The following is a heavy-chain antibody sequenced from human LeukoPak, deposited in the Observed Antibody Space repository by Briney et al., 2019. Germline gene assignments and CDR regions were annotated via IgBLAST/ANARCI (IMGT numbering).Heavy chain of an antibody. CDR1: GFAVSSNY. V-gene: IGHV3-53*01. CDR2: VYSGGST. J-gene: IGHJ4*02. D-gene: IGHD6-13*01. Sequence: GGSLRLSCAASGFAVSSNYMTWVRQAPGKGLEWVSVVYSGGSTEYADSVKGRFTISRDNSKNTLYLQMNSLRAEDTAVYYCARTSSAVNTKGLDSWGQGTLVTVSS. CDR3: ARTSSAVNTKGLDS.